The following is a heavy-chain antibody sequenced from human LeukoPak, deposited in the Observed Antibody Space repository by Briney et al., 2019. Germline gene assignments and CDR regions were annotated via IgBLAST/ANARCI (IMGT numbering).Heavy chain of an antibody. V-gene: IGHV4-34*01. J-gene: IGHJ4*02. D-gene: IGHD2-2*01. CDR1: GGSFSGYY. Sequence: SETLSLTCAVSGGSFSGYYWSWIRQPPGKGLEWIGEINHSGSTNYNPSLKSRVAISVDTSKNQFSLKLSSVTAADTPVYYCAGGLGYCNSTSCPTFDYWGQGTLVTVSS. CDR2: INHSGST. CDR3: AGGLGYCNSTSCPTFDY.